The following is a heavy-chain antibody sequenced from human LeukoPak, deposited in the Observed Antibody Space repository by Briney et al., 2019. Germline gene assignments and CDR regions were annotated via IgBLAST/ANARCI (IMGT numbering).Heavy chain of an antibody. J-gene: IGHJ4*01. CDR3: AGERGEEYSSGWYKTNYFYN. V-gene: IGHV4-39*07. CDR2: GDYSGGT. CDR1: GDSFTSVTDY. Sequence: PSQTLSLTCTVSGDSFTSVTDYWAWIRQPPGKGLEWIASGDYSGGTYYNPSLESRVAISADMSKNQISLKLTSVTGADTAVYYCAGERGEEYSSGWYKTNYFYNWGQGIRVTVSS. D-gene: IGHD6-19*01.